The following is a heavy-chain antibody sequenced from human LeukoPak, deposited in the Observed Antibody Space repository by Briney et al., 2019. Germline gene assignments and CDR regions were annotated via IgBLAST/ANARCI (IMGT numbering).Heavy chain of an antibody. CDR3: ARASTDILTGYPGIFWFDP. J-gene: IGHJ5*02. CDR2: IYTSGST. D-gene: IGHD3-9*01. Sequence: SETLSLTCTVSGGSISSYYWSWIRQPAGKGLEWIGRIYTSGSTNYNPSLKSRVTMSVDTSKNQFSLKLSSVTAADTAVYYCARASTDILTGYPGIFWFDPWGQGTLVTVSS. CDR1: GGSISSYY. V-gene: IGHV4-4*07.